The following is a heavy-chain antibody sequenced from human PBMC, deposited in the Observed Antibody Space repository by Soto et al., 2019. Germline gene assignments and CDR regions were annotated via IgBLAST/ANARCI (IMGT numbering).Heavy chain of an antibody. J-gene: IGHJ6*02. CDR2: IIPIFGTA. CDR1: GGTFSSYA. Sequence: QVQLVQSGAEVKKPGSSVKVSCKASGGTFSSYAISWVRQAPGQGLEWMGGIIPIFGTANYAQKFQGRVTITADESTSTAYMELSILRSEDTAVYYCARVPRAGSAYYYYGMDVWGQGTTVTVSS. V-gene: IGHV1-69*01. D-gene: IGHD1-1*01. CDR3: ARVPRAGSAYYYYGMDV.